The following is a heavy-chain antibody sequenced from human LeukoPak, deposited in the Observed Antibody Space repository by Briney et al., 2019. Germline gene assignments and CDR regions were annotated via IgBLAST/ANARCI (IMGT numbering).Heavy chain of an antibody. CDR3: ARAIYGDPNYYYYYMDV. CDR2: IYNGGST. Sequence: SETLSLTCTVSGASISRDYWTWIRQPPGKGLEWIGYIYNGGSTNYNPSLKSRVTMSVDTSKIQFSLKLSSVTAADTAVYYCARAIYGDPNYYYYYMDVWGKGTTVTVSS. CDR1: GASISRDY. J-gene: IGHJ6*03. V-gene: IGHV4-59*12. D-gene: IGHD4-17*01.